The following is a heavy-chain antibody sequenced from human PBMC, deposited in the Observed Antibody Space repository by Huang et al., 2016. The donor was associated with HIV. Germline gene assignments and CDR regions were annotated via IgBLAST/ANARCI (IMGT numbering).Heavy chain of an antibody. Sequence: QVQLVESGGGVVQPGRSLRLSCAASGFTFSSYGMHWVRQAPVRGREWVAVIWYDGSNKYYADSVKGRFTISRDNSKNTLYLQMNSLKTEDTAVYYCALKGDSSGWESFRHWGQGTLVTVSS. CDR1: GFTFSSYG. CDR3: ALKGDSSGWESFRH. D-gene: IGHD6-19*01. CDR2: IWYDGSNK. J-gene: IGHJ1*01. V-gene: IGHV3-33*08.